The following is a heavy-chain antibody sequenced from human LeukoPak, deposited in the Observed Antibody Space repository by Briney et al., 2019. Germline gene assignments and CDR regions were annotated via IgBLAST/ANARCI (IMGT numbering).Heavy chain of an antibody. Sequence: GGSLRLSCAASGFTLSRSGMSWVRQAPGKGLEGVANMNQDGSEKNYVDSVKGRFTISRDNGKNSLYLQMNSLRAEDTAVYYCAREGFLDYWGQGTLVTVSS. CDR1: GFTLSRSG. CDR2: MNQDGSEK. V-gene: IGHV3-7*01. CDR3: AREGFLDY. J-gene: IGHJ4*02. D-gene: IGHD3-3*01.